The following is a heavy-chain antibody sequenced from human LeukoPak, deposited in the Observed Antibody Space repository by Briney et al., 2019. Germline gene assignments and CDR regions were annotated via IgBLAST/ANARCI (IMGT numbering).Heavy chain of an antibody. D-gene: IGHD5-12*01. CDR1: GFTFSSYW. V-gene: IGHV3-7*03. Sequence: GGSLRLSCAASGFTFSSYWMNWARQASGKGLEWVASINHNGNVNYYVDSVRGRFTISRDNAKNSLYLQMSNLRAEDTAVYFCARGGGLDVWGQGATVTVSS. CDR3: ARGGGLDV. CDR2: INHNGNVN. J-gene: IGHJ6*02.